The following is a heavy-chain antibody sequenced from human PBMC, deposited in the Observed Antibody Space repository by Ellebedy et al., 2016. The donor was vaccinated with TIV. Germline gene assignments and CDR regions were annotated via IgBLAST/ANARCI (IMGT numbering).Heavy chain of an antibody. V-gene: IGHV3-7*01. J-gene: IGHJ5*01. Sequence: GESLKISCAASGFTFSSHWMNWVRQAPGKGLEWVANINEDGSDRYYVDSAKGRFTISRDNAKSSLYLQMNSLRAEDTAVYYCVRESYRNYTWGTTGFDSWGQGTLVTASS. CDR2: INEDGSDR. CDR1: GFTFSSHW. D-gene: IGHD4-11*01. CDR3: VRESYRNYTWGTTGFDS.